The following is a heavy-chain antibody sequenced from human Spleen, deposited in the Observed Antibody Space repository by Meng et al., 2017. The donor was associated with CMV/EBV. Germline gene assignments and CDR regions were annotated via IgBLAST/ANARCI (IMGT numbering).Heavy chain of an antibody. D-gene: IGHD3-3*01. J-gene: IGHJ4*02. CDR2: INSDGSST. Sequence: TFRDCGMHWVRQAPGKGLVWVSRINSDGSSTSYADSVKGRFTISRDNAKNTLYLQMNSLRAEDTAVYYCARSRNTIFGVVIWWGLFDYWGQGTLVTVSS. V-gene: IGHV3-74*01. CDR3: ARSRNTIFGVVIWWGLFDY. CDR1: TFRDCG.